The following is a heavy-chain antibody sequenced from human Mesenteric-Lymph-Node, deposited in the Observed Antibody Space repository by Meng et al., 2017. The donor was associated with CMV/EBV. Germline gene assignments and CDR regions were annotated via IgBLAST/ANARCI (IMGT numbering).Heavy chain of an antibody. CDR2: IYYSGST. CDR3: ARGESGYYYAMDV. Sequence: GSLRLSCNISHDSTRGYYWSWIRQPPGKGLEWIGYIYYSGSTNYNPSLKSRATLSVDTSKRQFSLKVTSVTTADTAVYFCARGESGYYYAMDVWGQGTPGTVSS. V-gene: IGHV4-59*01. CDR1: HDSTRGYY. J-gene: IGHJ6*02.